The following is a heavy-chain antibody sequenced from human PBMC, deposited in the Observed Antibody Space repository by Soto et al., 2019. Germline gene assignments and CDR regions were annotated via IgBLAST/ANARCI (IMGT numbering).Heavy chain of an antibody. Sequence: QVQLVQSGDELRKPGSSVKVSCKASGYIFVNYGIGWGRQAPGQGLEWMGFISTYRGNTHYASKVQGRLTMTTDTSTSTAYMELSTLTSADTAVNYCAMVDTYVTTTPQEVWGEGTTVIVSS. V-gene: IGHV1-18*01. CDR2: ISTYRGNT. J-gene: IGHJ6*04. CDR3: AMVDTYVTTTPQEV. CDR1: GYIFVNYG. D-gene: IGHD3-16*01.